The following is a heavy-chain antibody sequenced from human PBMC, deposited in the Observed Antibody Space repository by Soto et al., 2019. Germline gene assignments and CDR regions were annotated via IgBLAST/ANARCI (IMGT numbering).Heavy chain of an antibody. V-gene: IGHV3-9*01. Sequence: SLRLSCADSGFTFDDYAMHWVRQAPGKGLEWVSGISWNSGSIDYADSVKGRFTISRDNAKSSLYLQMNSLRGEDTALYYCVRGSSGWSYWGQGTLVTVSS. CDR2: ISWNSGSI. CDR3: VRGSSGWSY. J-gene: IGHJ4*02. D-gene: IGHD6-19*01. CDR1: GFTFDDYA.